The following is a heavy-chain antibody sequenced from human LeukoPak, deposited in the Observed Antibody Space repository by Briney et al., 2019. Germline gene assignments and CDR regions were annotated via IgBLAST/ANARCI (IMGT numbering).Heavy chain of an antibody. CDR3: ARAYSSSWYRVYYYYYMDV. CDR1: GYTFTSYD. D-gene: IGHD6-13*01. Sequence: ASVKVSCKASGYTFTSYDINWVRQATGQGLEWMGWMNPNSGNTGYAQKFQGRVTMTRNTSISTAYMELSSLRSEDTAVYYCARAYSSSWYRVYYYYYMDVWGKGTTVTISS. J-gene: IGHJ6*03. CDR2: MNPNSGNT. V-gene: IGHV1-8*01.